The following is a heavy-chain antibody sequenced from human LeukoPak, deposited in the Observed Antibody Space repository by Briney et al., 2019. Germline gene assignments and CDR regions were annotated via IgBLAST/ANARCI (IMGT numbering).Heavy chain of an antibody. CDR1: GFTFSDYS. Sequence: PGGSLRLSCAASGFTFSDYSMNWVRQAPGKGLEWISYVGISSGNTKYADSVKGRFTISRDSAKNSVFLQMNSLRVEDTAVYYCARDHRYAFDNWGQGTLVTVSS. D-gene: IGHD5-12*01. J-gene: IGHJ4*02. V-gene: IGHV3-48*04. CDR2: VGISSGNT. CDR3: ARDHRYAFDN.